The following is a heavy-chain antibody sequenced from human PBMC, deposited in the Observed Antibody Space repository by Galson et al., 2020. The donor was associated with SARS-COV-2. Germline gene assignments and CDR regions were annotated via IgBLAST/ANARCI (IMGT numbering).Heavy chain of an antibody. CDR2: IYYSGST. V-gene: IGHV4-31*03. CDR1: GGSISTGAYY. CDR3: ARRYRLSSGFDY. Sequence: SETLCLTCSVSGGSISTGAYYWSWIRQFPGKGLEWIGYIYYSGSTYSNPSLKSRVTISVDTSKKQFSLILNSVTAADTAVYYCARRYRLSSGFDYWGQGTLVTVSS. J-gene: IGHJ4*02. D-gene: IGHD3-16*02.